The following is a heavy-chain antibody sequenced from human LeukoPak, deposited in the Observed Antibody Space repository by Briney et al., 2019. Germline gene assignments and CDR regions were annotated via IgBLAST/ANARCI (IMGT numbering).Heavy chain of an antibody. CDR3: ARCSGGSCYSRAFDI. D-gene: IGHD2-15*01. Sequence: KPSETLSLTCTASGGSISSYYWNWIRQPPGKGLEWIGYIYYSGSTNYNPSLKSRVTISVDTSKNQFSLKLRSVTAADTAVYYCARCSGGSCYSRAFDIWGQGTMVTVSS. J-gene: IGHJ3*02. CDR2: IYYSGST. V-gene: IGHV4-59*01. CDR1: GGSISSYY.